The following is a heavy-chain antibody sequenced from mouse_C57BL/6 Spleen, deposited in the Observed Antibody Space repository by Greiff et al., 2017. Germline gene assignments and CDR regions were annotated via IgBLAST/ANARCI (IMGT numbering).Heavy chain of an antibody. V-gene: IGHV1-42*01. CDR2: INPSTGGT. CDR3: ARLGQEYYFDY. Sequence: EVKLQESGPELVKPGASVKISCKASGYSFTGYYMNWVKQSPEKSLEWIGEINPSTGGTTYNQKFKAKATLTVDKSSSTAYMQLKSLTSEDSAVYYCARLGQEYYFDYWGQGTTLTVSS. D-gene: IGHD4-1*01. J-gene: IGHJ2*01. CDR1: GYSFTGYY.